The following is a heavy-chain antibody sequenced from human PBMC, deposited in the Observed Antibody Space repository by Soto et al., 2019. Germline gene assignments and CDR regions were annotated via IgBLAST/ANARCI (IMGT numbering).Heavy chain of an antibody. CDR2: IYPGDSDT. CDR1: GYSFTSYW. V-gene: IGHV5-51*01. D-gene: IGHD1-26*01. CDR3: ARASPVGARYNWFDX. Sequence: GESLKISCKGSGYSFTSYWIGWVRQMPGKGMEWMGIIYPGDSDTRYSPSFQGQVTISADKSISTAYLQWSSLKASDTAMYYCARASPVGARYNWFDXWGQGTLVTVSX. J-gene: IGHJ5*02.